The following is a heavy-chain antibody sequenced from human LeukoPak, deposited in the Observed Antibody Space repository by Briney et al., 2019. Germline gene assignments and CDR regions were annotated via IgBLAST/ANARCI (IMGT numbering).Heavy chain of an antibody. CDR3: AKNNWFDP. Sequence: SETLSLTCVICGASFSDYYWSWIRQPPGKGLEWIGEIHHSVGTKYNPSLKSRVTISADTSKNQFSLNLSSVTAADTAVYYCAKNNWFDPWGRGTLVTVPS. V-gene: IGHV4-34*01. CDR2: IHHSVGT. CDR1: GASFSDYY. J-gene: IGHJ5*02.